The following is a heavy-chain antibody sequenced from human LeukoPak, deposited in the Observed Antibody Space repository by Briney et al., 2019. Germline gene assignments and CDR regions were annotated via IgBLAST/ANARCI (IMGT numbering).Heavy chain of an antibody. CDR3: IGRFGGSSWFDP. J-gene: IGHJ5*02. D-gene: IGHD3-16*01. CDR1: GFTFSGPA. Sequence: GGSLRLSCAASGFTFSGPAMHWVRQASGKGLEWVGRIRSKANSYATAYAASVKGRFTISRDDSKNTAYLQMNSLKTEDTAVYYCIGRFGGSSWFDPWGQGTLVTVSS. CDR2: IRSKANSYAT. V-gene: IGHV3-73*01.